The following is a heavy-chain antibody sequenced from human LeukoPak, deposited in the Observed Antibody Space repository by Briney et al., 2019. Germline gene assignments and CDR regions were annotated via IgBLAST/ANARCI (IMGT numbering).Heavy chain of an antibody. V-gene: IGHV1-2*02. CDR1: GYTFTGYY. CDR3: ARDTAYTAMASDDAFDI. Sequence: GASVKVSCKASGYTFTGYYMHWVRQAPGQGLEWMGWINPNSGGTNYAQKFQGRVTMTRDTSISTAYMGLSRLRSDDTAVYYCARDTAYTAMASDDAFDIWGQGTMVTVSS. CDR2: INPNSGGT. D-gene: IGHD5-18*01. J-gene: IGHJ3*02.